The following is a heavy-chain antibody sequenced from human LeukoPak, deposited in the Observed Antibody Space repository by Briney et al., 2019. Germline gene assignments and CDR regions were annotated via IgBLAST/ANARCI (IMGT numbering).Heavy chain of an antibody. Sequence: GGSLRLSCAASGFTFSSYAMSWVRQVPGKGLEWVSAISGSGGSTYYADSVKGRFTISRDNSKNTLYPQMNSLRAEDTAVYYCAKDDSLVRGVMTPFFDYWGQGTLVTVSS. CDR3: AKDDSLVRGVMTPFFDY. CDR1: GFTFSSYA. V-gene: IGHV3-23*01. D-gene: IGHD3-10*01. J-gene: IGHJ4*02. CDR2: ISGSGGST.